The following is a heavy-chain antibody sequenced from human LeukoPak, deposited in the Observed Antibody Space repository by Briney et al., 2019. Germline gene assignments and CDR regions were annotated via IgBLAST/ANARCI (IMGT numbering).Heavy chain of an antibody. J-gene: IGHJ4*02. D-gene: IGHD3-10*01. V-gene: IGHV3-23*01. CDR2: ISDGGDST. CDR1: GFTFSGYS. CDR3: TKWSGFGND. Sequence: GSLRLSCAASGFTFSGYSMTWVRQTPGKGLEWVSGISDGGDSTYYADSVKGRFTISRDNSRNTLYLEMNSLRAEDTAVYYCTKWSGFGNDWGQGTLVTVSS.